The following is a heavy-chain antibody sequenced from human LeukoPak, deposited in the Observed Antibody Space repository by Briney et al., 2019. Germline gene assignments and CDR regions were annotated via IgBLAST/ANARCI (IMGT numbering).Heavy chain of an antibody. CDR3: AQLGPDPYDNYGMDV. V-gene: IGHV3-48*03. D-gene: IGHD7-27*01. CDR1: GFTFSSYE. Sequence: GGSLRLSCAASGFTFSSYEMNWVRQAPGKGLEWVSYISSSGSTIYYADSVKGRFTISRDNAKNSLYLQMNSLRVEDTAVYYCAQLGPDPYDNYGMDVWGKGTTVTVSS. CDR2: ISSSGSTI. J-gene: IGHJ6*04.